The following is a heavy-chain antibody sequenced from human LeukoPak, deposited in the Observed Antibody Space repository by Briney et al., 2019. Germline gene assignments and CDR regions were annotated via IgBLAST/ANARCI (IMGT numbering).Heavy chain of an antibody. J-gene: IGHJ4*02. V-gene: IGHV4-4*07. CDR3: ARFTKDSSSSSGYYFDY. Sequence: SETLSLTCTVSGVSVTSYYWSWLRQPAGKGLEWIGRIYTSGSTGYNPSLRSRLTMSVDTSKNQFSLNLSSVTAADTAVYYRARFTKDSSSSSGYYFDYWGQGTLVTVSS. CDR2: IYTSGST. D-gene: IGHD6-13*01. CDR1: GVSVTSYY.